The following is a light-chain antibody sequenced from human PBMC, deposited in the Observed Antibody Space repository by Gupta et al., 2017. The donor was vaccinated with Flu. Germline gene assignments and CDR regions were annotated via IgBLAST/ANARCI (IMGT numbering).Light chain of an antibody. Sequence: EIVLTQSPGTLSSSPGERATLSSRASQSFSSANLAWYQQKPGQTPTLLIYAASSRSTGIPDTFSGSGSGTDFTLTISRLVPADFAVSYCQQYWRAPFTFGHGTKVDVK. J-gene: IGKJ3*01. V-gene: IGKV3-20*01. CDR1: QSFSSAN. CDR2: AAS. CDR3: QQYWRAPFT.